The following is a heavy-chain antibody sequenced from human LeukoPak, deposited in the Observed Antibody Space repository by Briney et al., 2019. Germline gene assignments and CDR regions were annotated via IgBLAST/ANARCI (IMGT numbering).Heavy chain of an antibody. J-gene: IGHJ4*02. D-gene: IGHD3-16*01. Sequence: GESLKISCKGSGYSFTSYWIGWVRQTPGRGLEWMGIIYPGDSDTRYSPSFQGQVTISADKSISTAYLQWSSLKASDTAMYYSARQVPSKQLRCFDYWGQGTLVTVSS. CDR2: IYPGDSDT. CDR1: GYSFTSYW. CDR3: ARQVPSKQLRCFDY. V-gene: IGHV5-51*01.